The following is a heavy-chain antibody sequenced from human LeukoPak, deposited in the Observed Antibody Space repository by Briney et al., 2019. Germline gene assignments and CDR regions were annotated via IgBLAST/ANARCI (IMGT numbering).Heavy chain of an antibody. J-gene: IGHJ3*02. D-gene: IGHD4-17*01. CDR2: ISSSGSTI. V-gene: IGHV3-48*03. CDR1: GFTFSSYE. CDR3: AVLLSFTHDYGDEGEAFDI. Sequence: PGGSLRLSCAASGFTFSSYEMNWVRQAPGKGLEWVSYISSSGSTIYYADSVKGRFTISRDNAKNSLYLQMNSLRAEDTAVYYCAVLLSFTHDYGDEGEAFDIWGQGTMVTVSS.